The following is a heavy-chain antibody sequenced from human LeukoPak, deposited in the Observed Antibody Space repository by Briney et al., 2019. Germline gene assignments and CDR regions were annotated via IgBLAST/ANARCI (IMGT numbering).Heavy chain of an antibody. D-gene: IGHD4-17*01. CDR1: GGSISSDNYQ. V-gene: IGHV4-61*01. Sequence: SETLSLTCTVSGGSISSDNYQWSWIRQPPGKGLEWIGYIYYSGSTNYNPSLKSRVTISVDTSKNQFSLKLSSVTAADTAVYYCATGTVTGYYYGMDVWGQGTTVTVSS. J-gene: IGHJ6*02. CDR2: IYYSGST. CDR3: ATGTVTGYYYGMDV.